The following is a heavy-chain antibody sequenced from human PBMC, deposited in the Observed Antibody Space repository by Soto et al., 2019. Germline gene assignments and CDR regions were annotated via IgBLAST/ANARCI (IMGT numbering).Heavy chain of an antibody. Sequence: SVKVSCKASGGTFGSDAITWVRQAPGQGLEWVGRIIPIFGTTNYAQNLQGRVTISADKSTLTSYMELHSLTSDDTALYYCARDRTDSGYYTNWLDPWGQGTRVTVSS. V-gene: IGHV1-69*06. D-gene: IGHD3-22*01. CDR2: IIPIFGTT. J-gene: IGHJ5*02. CDR3: ARDRTDSGYYTNWLDP. CDR1: GGTFGSDA.